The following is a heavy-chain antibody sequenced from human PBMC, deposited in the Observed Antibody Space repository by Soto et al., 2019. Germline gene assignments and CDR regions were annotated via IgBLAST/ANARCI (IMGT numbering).Heavy chain of an antibody. CDR1: GYTFTSYG. D-gene: IGHD2-15*01. V-gene: IGHV1-18*01. CDR3: ARDPVVVVAATNYYYMDV. CDR2: ISAYNGNT. J-gene: IGHJ6*03. Sequence: ASVKVSCKASGYTFTSYGISWVRQAHGQGLEWMGWISAYNGNTNYAQKLQGRVTMTTDTSTSTAYMELRSLRSDDTAVYYCARDPVVVVAATNYYYMDVWGKGTTVTVSS.